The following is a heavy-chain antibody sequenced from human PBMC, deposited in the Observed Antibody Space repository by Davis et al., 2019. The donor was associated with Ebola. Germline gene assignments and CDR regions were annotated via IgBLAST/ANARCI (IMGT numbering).Heavy chain of an antibody. Sequence: GGSLRLSCAASGFTFSSYSMNWVRQAPGKGLEWVSYIRSSGSTIYYADSVKGRFTISRDNAKNTLYLQMNSLTADDTAVYYCVRDPGVLRFLEWSAYYNMDIWGQGTTVTVSS. CDR2: IRSSGSTI. CDR3: VRDPGVLRFLEWSAYYNMDI. V-gene: IGHV3-48*04. J-gene: IGHJ6*02. CDR1: GFTFSSYS. D-gene: IGHD3-3*01.